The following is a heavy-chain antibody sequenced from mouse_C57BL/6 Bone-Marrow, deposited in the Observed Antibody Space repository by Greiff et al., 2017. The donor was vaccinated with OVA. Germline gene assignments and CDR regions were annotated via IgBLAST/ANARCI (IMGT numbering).Heavy chain of an antibody. D-gene: IGHD3-3*01. CDR1: GFTFSDYG. CDR3: ASGTRGVGFDY. CDR2: ISSGSSTI. V-gene: IGHV5-17*01. Sequence: EVQRVESGGGLVKPGGSLKLSCAASGFTFSDYGMHWVRQAPEKGLEWVAYISSGSSTIYYADTVKGRITISRDNAKNTLFLQMTSLRSEDTAMYYCASGTRGVGFDYWGQGTTLTVSS. J-gene: IGHJ2*01.